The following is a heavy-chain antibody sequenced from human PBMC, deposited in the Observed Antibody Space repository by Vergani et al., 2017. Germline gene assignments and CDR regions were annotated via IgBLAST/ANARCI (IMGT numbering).Heavy chain of an antibody. D-gene: IGHD3-10*01. J-gene: IGHJ3*02. V-gene: IGHV3-21*01. CDR2: ISSSSSYI. CDR1: GFTFSSYS. CDR3: ARAWGSGLLWFGELLFEHAFDI. Sequence: VQLVESGGGLVKPGGSLRLSCAASGFTFSSYSMNWVRQAPGKGLEWVSSISSSSSYIYYADSVKGRFTISRDNAKNSLYLQMNSLRAEDTAVYYCARAWGSGLLWFGELLFEHAFDIWGQGTMVTVSS.